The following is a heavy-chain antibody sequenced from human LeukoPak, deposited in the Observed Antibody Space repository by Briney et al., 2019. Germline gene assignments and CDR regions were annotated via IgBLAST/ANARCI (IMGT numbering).Heavy chain of an antibody. V-gene: IGHV3-30*03. CDR3: ARGSGRQGDYFDY. CDR2: ISYDGSDK. D-gene: IGHD3-10*01. CDR1: GFTFSSYS. Sequence: GGSLRLSCAASGFTFSSYSMNWVRQAPGKGLEWVAVISYDGSDKYYADSVKGRFTISRDSSKNTLYLQMNSLTTEDTAVYYCARGSGRQGDYFDYWGRGTLVTVSS. J-gene: IGHJ4*02.